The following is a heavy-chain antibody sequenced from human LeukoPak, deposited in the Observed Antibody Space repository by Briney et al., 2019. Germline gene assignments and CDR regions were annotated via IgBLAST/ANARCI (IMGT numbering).Heavy chain of an antibody. CDR2: IYPGDSDT. V-gene: IGHV5-51*01. CDR1: GYSFTSHW. D-gene: IGHD3-22*01. CDR3: ARHAYYYDSSGYYPDY. Sequence: GESLKISCKGSGYSFTSHWIGWVRQMPGKGLEWMGIIYPGDSDTRYSPSFQGQVTISADKSISTAYLQWSSLKASDTAMYYCARHAYYYDSSGYYPDYWGQGTLVTVSS. J-gene: IGHJ4*02.